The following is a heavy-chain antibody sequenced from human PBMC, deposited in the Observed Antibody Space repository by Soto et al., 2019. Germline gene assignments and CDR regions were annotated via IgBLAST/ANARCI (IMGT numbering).Heavy chain of an antibody. V-gene: IGHV4-39*07. CDR1: GGSISSSSYY. J-gene: IGHJ4*02. CDR3: ARDVNGFSVFDS. D-gene: IGHD2-8*01. Sequence: PSETLSLTCTASGGSISSSSYYWGWIRQPPGKGLEWIGSIYYSGSTYYNPSLKSRVTISVDTSKNQFSLKLSSVTAADTAVYYCARDVNGFSVFDSWGQGTLVTVSS. CDR2: IYYSGST.